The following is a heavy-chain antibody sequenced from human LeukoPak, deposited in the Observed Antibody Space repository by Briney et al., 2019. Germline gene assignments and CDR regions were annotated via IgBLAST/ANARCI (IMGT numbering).Heavy chain of an antibody. CDR2: IYYSGST. J-gene: IGHJ4*02. Sequence: PSETLSLTCTVSGGSFSSGGYYWGWVRQHPGQGLEWIGYIYYSGSTYYNPSLKSRVTISVDTSKNQFSLKLSSVTAADTSVYYCARVVGVVQNFDYWGQGTLVTVSS. CDR1: GGSFSSGGYY. CDR3: ARVVGVVQNFDY. D-gene: IGHD3-3*01. V-gene: IGHV4-31*03.